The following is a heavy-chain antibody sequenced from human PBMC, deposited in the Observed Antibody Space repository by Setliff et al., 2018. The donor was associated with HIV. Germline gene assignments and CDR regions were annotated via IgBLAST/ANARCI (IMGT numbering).Heavy chain of an antibody. CDR3: ARDFTGGDGYNFWDY. V-gene: IGHV1-69*13. Sequence: SVKVSCKASGGTFSSYAISWVRQAPGRGLEWMGGIIPIFGTANYAQKFQGRVTITADESTSTAYMELSSLRSEDTAVYYCARDFTGGDGYNFWDYWGQGTLVTVSS. CDR1: GGTFSSYA. J-gene: IGHJ4*02. CDR2: IIPIFGTA. D-gene: IGHD3-3*01.